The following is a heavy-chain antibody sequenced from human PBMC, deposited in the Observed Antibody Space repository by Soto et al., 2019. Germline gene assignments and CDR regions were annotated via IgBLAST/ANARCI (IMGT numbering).Heavy chain of an antibody. CDR2: IYPGDTDA. D-gene: IGHD6-19*01. Sequence: GESLKISCKVSGRNFINHWIAWVRWMPGKGLEWMGIIYPGDTDARYSPSYAGQVTISVDKSITTAYLHWSSLEASDSAVYYCAIQGDMAATPADDFDIWGQGTLVTVSS. V-gene: IGHV5-51*01. J-gene: IGHJ3*02. CDR1: GRNFINHW. CDR3: AIQGDMAATPADDFDI.